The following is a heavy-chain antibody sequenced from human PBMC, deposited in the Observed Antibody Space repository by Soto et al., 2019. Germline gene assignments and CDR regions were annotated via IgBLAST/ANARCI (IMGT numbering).Heavy chain of an antibody. Sequence: QVQLVQSGAEVKKPGSSVKVSCKASGGTFSSYAISWVRQAPGQGLEWMGGIIPIFGTANYAQKFQGRVTITADKSTSTAYMGLSSLRSEDTAVYYCARDRGDSSGWYRFLDYWGQGTLVTVSS. J-gene: IGHJ4*02. D-gene: IGHD6-19*01. CDR2: IIPIFGTA. V-gene: IGHV1-69*06. CDR1: GGTFSSYA. CDR3: ARDRGDSSGWYRFLDY.